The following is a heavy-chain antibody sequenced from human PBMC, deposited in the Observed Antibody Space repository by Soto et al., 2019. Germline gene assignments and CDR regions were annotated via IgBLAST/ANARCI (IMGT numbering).Heavy chain of an antibody. J-gene: IGHJ1*01. CDR3: AKDGGLWSEYFQH. CDR2: ISWNSGSI. Sequence: EVQLVESGGGLVQPGRSLRLSCAASGFTFDDYAMHWVRQAPGKGLEWVSGISWNSGSIGYADSVKGRLTIPRDNAKNSLYLQMNSLRAEDTALYYCAKDGGLWSEYFQHWGQGTLVTVSS. V-gene: IGHV3-9*01. D-gene: IGHD3-10*01. CDR1: GFTFDDYA.